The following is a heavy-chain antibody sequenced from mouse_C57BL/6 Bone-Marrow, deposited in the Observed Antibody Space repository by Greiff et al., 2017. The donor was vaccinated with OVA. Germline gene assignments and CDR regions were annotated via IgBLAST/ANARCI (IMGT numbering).Heavy chain of an antibody. CDR1: GYTFTSYW. D-gene: IGHD2-3*01. CDR3: ARRGGGYYPLY. V-gene: IGHV1-50*01. Sequence: QVQLQQSGAELVKPGASVKLSCKASGYTFTSYWMQWVKQRPGQGLEWIGEIDPSDSYTNYNEKFKGKATLTVDTSSSTAYMQLSSLTSEDSAVYYCARRGGGYYPLYWGQGTTLTVSS. J-gene: IGHJ2*01. CDR2: IDPSDSYT.